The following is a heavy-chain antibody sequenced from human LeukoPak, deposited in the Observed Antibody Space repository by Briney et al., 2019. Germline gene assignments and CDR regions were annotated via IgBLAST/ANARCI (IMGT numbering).Heavy chain of an antibody. Sequence: SETLSLTCTVAGGSISSYSWSWIRQPPWNRLKWIGYIYYSGGTNYNPSLKSRVTISVDTSKNQFSLKLSSVTAADTAVYYFVRAEDGIRDFDWLNWFDPWGQGTLVTVSS. CDR1: GGSISSYS. CDR3: VRAEDGIRDFDWLNWFDP. J-gene: IGHJ5*02. D-gene: IGHD3-9*01. V-gene: IGHV4-59*01. CDR2: IYYSGGT.